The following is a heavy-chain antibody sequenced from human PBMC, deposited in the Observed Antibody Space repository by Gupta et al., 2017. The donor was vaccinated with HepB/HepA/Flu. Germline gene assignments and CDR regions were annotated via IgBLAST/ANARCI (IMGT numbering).Heavy chain of an antibody. CDR1: GYTFTGYY. CDR3: ARDSSGWYGDRWFDP. J-gene: IGHJ5*02. V-gene: IGHV1-2*04. CDR2: INPNSGGT. Sequence: QVQLVQSGAEVKKPGASVKVSCKASGYTFTGYYLHWVRQAPGQGLEWMGWINPNSGGTNYAQKFQGWVTMTRDTSISTAYMELSRLRSDDTAVYYCARDSSGWYGDRWFDPWGQGTLVTVSS. D-gene: IGHD6-19*01.